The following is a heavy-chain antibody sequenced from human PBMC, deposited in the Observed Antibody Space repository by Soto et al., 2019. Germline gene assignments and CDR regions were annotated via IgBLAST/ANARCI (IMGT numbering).Heavy chain of an antibody. CDR3: ARGSYVWGSYRSDY. Sequence: QVQLVESGGGVVQPGRSLRLSCAASRFTFSTYVMHWVRQAPGKGLEWVAIISSDGIHKYYADSVKGRFTISRDNSKNTLYLQMNSLRAEDTAVYYCARGSYVWGSYRSDYWGQGTLVTVSS. V-gene: IGHV3-30-3*01. CDR1: RFTFSTYV. J-gene: IGHJ4*02. CDR2: ISSDGIHK. D-gene: IGHD3-16*02.